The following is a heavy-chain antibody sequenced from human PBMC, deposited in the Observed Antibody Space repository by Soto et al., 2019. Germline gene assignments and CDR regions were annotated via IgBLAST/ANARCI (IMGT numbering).Heavy chain of an antibody. J-gene: IGHJ4*02. D-gene: IGHD1-26*01. CDR2: IKKKGDKYTT. Sequence: EVQLVESGGDWVQPGGSLRLSCAASGFTFSEHFMDWVRQAPGKGLEWVGLIKKKGDKYTTQYAASGRGRSTISRDDSENTRYLQMNTLTIEDTAVYYCSDCVSSAFDSWGQGNLVNVSS. CDR1: GFTFSEHF. CDR3: SDCVSSAFDS. V-gene: IGHV3-72*01.